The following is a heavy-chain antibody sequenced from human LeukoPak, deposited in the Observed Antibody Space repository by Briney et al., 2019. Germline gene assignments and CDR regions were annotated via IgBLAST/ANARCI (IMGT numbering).Heavy chain of an antibody. J-gene: IGHJ3*02. CDR3: ASRLTDYGSGSYYRAFDI. D-gene: IGHD3-10*01. Sequence: GASVKVSCKASGGTFSSYAISWVRQAPGQGLEWMGGIIPIFGTANYAQKFQGRVTITADESTSTAYMELSSLRSEDTAVYYCASRLTDYGSGSYYRAFDIWGQGTMVTVSS. CDR2: IIPIFGTA. V-gene: IGHV1-69*13. CDR1: GGTFSSYA.